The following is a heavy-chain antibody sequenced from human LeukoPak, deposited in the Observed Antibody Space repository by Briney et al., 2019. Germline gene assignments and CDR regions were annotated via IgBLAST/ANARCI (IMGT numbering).Heavy chain of an antibody. D-gene: IGHD5/OR15-5a*01. CDR1: GFTFSSYS. J-gene: IGHJ4*02. V-gene: IGHV3-21*01. CDR2: ISSSSYYI. Sequence: GGSLRLSCAASGFTFSSYSMNWVRQAPGKGLEWVSSISSSSYYINYADSVKGRFTISRDNAENSLYLQMNSLRAEDTAVYYCARVVPGLRGGIGFDYWGQGTLVTVSS. CDR3: ARVVPGLRGGIGFDY.